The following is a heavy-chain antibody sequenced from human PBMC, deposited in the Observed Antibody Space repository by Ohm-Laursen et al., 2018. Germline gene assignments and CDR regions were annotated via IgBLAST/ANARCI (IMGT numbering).Heavy chain of an antibody. J-gene: IGHJ4*02. Sequence: SETLSLTCTVSGGSISSYYWTWIRQPPGKGLEWIGYIYYTGSTSYNPSLKSRVTISVDTSKNQFSLKLSSVTAADTAVYYCARVTTSGSYYTGADYWGQGTLVTVSP. D-gene: IGHD1-26*01. CDR2: IYYTGST. CDR3: ARVTTSGSYYTGADY. V-gene: IGHV4-59*12. CDR1: GGSISSYY.